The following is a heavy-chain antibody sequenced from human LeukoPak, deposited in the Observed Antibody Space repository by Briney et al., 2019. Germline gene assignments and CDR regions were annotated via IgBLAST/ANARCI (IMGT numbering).Heavy chain of an antibody. D-gene: IGHD1-26*01. Sequence: SETLSLTCTVSGGSISSYYWSWIRQPPGKGLEWIGYIYYSGSTNYNPPLKSRVTISLDTSKNQFSLKLSSVTAADTAVYYCARGRGSYARNAFDIWGQGTMVTVSS. J-gene: IGHJ3*02. V-gene: IGHV4-59*12. CDR1: GGSISSYY. CDR2: IYYSGST. CDR3: ARGRGSYARNAFDI.